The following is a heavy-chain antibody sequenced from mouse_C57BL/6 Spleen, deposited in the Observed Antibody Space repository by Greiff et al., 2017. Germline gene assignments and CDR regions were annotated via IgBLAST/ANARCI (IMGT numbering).Heavy chain of an antibody. CDR2: IYPGDGDT. CDR3: AREGYDDY. CDR1: GYAFSSSW. J-gene: IGHJ2*01. D-gene: IGHD2-10*02. Sequence: QVQLKQSGPELVKPGASVKISCKASGYAFSSSWMNWVKQRPGKGLEWIGRIYPGDGDTNYNGKFKGKATLTADKTSSTAYMQLSSLTSEDSAVYFCAREGYDDYWGQGTTLTVSS. V-gene: IGHV1-82*01.